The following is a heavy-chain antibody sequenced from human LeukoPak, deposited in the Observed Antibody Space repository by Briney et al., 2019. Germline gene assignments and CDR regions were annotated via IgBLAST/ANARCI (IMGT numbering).Heavy chain of an antibody. J-gene: IGHJ4*02. CDR2: INHSGST. D-gene: IGHD1-1*01. Sequence: KPSETLSLTCAVYGVSFSGYYWGWIRQPPGKGLEWIGEINHSGSTNYNPSLKSRVTISVDTSKNQFSLKLSSVTAADTAVYYCARGLQLRSDYWGQGTLVTASS. V-gene: IGHV4-34*01. CDR3: ARGLQLRSDY. CDR1: GVSFSGYY.